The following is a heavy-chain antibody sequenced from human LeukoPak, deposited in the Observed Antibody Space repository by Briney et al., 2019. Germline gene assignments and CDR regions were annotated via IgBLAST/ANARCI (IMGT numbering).Heavy chain of an antibody. CDR2: ISYDGSNK. CDR1: GFTFSIYA. CDR3: AKDGVGARFDY. J-gene: IGHJ4*02. Sequence: PGGSLRLSCAASGFTFSIYAKSWVRQAPGKGLEWVAVISYDGSNKYYADSVKGRFTISRDNSKNTLYLQMNSLRAEDTAVYYCAKDGVGARFDYWGQGTLVTVSS. D-gene: IGHD1-26*01. V-gene: IGHV3-30*18.